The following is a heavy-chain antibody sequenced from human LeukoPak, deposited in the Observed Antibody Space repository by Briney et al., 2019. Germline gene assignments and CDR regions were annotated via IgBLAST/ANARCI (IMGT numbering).Heavy chain of an antibody. CDR2: IIPILGIA. Sequence: SVKVSCKASGGTFSSYAISWVRQAPGQGLEWMGRIIPILGIANYAQKFQGRVTITADKSTSTAYMELSSLRSEDTAVYYCARGKTLVQLRYDYGMDVWGQGTTVTVSS. J-gene: IGHJ6*02. V-gene: IGHV1-69*04. CDR3: ARGKTLVQLRYDYGMDV. D-gene: IGHD6-13*01. CDR1: GGTFSSYA.